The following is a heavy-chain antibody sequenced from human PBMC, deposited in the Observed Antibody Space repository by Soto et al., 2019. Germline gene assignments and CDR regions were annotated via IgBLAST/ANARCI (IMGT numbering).Heavy chain of an antibody. CDR1: GSYITSGDYH. V-gene: IGHV4-30-4*01. CDR3: AGFGVGDRDDK. Sequence: QVRLQESGPGLVKASQTLSLTCSVSGSYITSGDYHWTWIRQAPGKGLEWIGYISHSETTYYSPALKNRIIISSDFSMNQFSLRVNSVTAADTAVYFCAGFGVGDRDDKWGQGTLVTVSS. J-gene: IGHJ4*02. CDR2: ISHSETT. D-gene: IGHD2-8*01.